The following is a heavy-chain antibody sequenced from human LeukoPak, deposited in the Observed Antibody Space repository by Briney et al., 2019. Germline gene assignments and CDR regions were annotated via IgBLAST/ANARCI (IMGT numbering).Heavy chain of an antibody. J-gene: IGHJ4*02. V-gene: IGHV1-46*01. CDR2: INPSGGST. D-gene: IGHD3-22*01. Sequence: ASVKVSCKASGYTFTSCDINWVRQATGQGLEWMGIINPSGGSTSYAQKFQGRVTMTRDTSTSTVYMELSSLRSEDTAAYYCARGRDSSGYSYYFDYWGQGTLVTVSS. CDR1: GYTFTSCD. CDR3: ARGRDSSGYSYYFDY.